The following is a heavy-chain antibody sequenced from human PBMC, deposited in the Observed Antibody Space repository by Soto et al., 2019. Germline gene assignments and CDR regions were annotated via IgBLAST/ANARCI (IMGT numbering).Heavy chain of an antibody. CDR2: ISANSGNT. V-gene: IGHV1-18*01. D-gene: IGHD1-1*01. Sequence: ASVKVSCKASGYTFTSYGISWVRQAPGQGLEWMGWISANSGNTNYAQKLQGRVTMTTNTSTSTAYMELSSLRSEDTAVYYCARGPSAGTTYGWFDPWGQGTLVTVSS. J-gene: IGHJ5*02. CDR1: GYTFTSYG. CDR3: ARGPSAGTTYGWFDP.